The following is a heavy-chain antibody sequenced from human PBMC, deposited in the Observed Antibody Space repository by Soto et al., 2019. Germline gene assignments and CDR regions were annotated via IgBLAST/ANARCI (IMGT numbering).Heavy chain of an antibody. D-gene: IGHD3-9*01. CDR3: ARGWSYEILTAYSY. V-gene: IGHV1-69*01. CDR2: ITPIFGAA. CDR1: GGTFSNYA. J-gene: IGHJ4*02. Sequence: QVQLVQSGAEVKKPGSSVKVSCKASGGTFSNYAISWVRQAPGQGLEWLGGITPIFGAANYAQKFQGRVNITADESTNTAYRELSSLRSEDTALYYCARGWSYEILTAYSYWGQGTLVTVSS.